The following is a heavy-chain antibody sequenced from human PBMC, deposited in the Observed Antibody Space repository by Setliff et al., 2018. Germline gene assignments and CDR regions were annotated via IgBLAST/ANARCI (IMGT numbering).Heavy chain of an antibody. CDR3: ASERTYNYDSGGYPRPNWYFDY. V-gene: IGHV1-46*01. CDR2: INPRGGST. CDR1: GYTFTSYY. J-gene: IGHJ4*02. Sequence: SVKVSCKASGYTFTSYYMHWVRQAPGQGLEWMGIINPRGGSTSHAQKFQGSVTMTRDTSTSTVYMELSSLRSEDTAVYYCASERTYNYDSGGYPRPNWYFDYWGQGTLVTVSS. D-gene: IGHD3-22*01.